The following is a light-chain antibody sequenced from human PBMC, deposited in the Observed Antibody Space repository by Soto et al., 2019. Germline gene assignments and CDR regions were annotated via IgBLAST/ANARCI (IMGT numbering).Light chain of an antibody. CDR3: QQLNSYPWT. CDR1: QSISPW. J-gene: IGKJ1*01. V-gene: IGKV1-5*03. Sequence: DIQMTQSPSTLSASAGDRVTITCRASQSISPWLAWYQQKPGKAPKLLIYKASSLQSGVPSRFSGSGSGTEFTLSISNLQPDDFATYYCQQLNSYPWTFGQGTEIDIK. CDR2: KAS.